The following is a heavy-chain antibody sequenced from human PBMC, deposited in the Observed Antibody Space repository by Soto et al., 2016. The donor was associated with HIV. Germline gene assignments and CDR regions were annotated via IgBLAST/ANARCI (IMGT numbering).Heavy chain of an antibody. J-gene: IGHJ4*02. V-gene: IGHV4-34*02. CDR3: ARHRYSSGDLDS. CDR1: GGSLSGYY. Sequence: QVQLQQWGAGLLKPSETLSLTCAVYGGSLSGYYWSFLRQPPGKGLEWIGEVNYGGSTNYNPSLKSRVTMSVDTSKNQFSLKLNSVTAADTAIYYCARHRYSSGDLDSWGQGTLGHRSPQ. CDR2: VNYGGST. D-gene: IGHD6-19*01.